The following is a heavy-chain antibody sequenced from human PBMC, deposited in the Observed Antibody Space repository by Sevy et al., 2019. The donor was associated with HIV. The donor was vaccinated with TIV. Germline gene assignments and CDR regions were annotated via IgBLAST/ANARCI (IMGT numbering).Heavy chain of an antibody. CDR1: GFSVSSHA. Sequence: GGSLRLSCAASGFSVSSHAMHWVRQAPGKGLEWVALLSYDGGAQYYVDSVKGRFSISRDNSKNILYLQMNSLRPADTALYYCTRAAGYSVGWYPSNYWGQGTLVTVSS. CDR2: LSYDGGAQ. V-gene: IGHV3-30*04. J-gene: IGHJ4*02. D-gene: IGHD6-19*01. CDR3: TRAAGYSVGWYPSNY.